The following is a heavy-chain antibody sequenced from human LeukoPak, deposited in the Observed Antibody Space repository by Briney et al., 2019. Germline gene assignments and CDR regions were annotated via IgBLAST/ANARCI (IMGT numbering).Heavy chain of an antibody. D-gene: IGHD4-17*01. J-gene: IGHJ5*02. CDR3: AKKFGPETTGMVNWFDP. V-gene: IGHV3-23*01. Sequence: PGGSLRLSCAASGFTFSSYSMNWVRQAPGKGLEWVSAISGSGGSTYYADSVKGRFTISRDNSKNTLYLQMNSLRAEDTAVYYCAKKFGPETTGMVNWFDPWGQGTLATVSS. CDR1: GFTFSSYS. CDR2: ISGSGGST.